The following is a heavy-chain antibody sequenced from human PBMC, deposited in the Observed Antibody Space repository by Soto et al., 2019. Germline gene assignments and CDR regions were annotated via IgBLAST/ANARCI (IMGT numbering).Heavy chain of an antibody. CDR2: ILLAFRTP. V-gene: IGHV1-69*01. J-gene: IGHJ6*02. CDR1: GGTFGEYG. CDR3: ARDNGEGGMDV. D-gene: IGHD3-10*01. Sequence: QLHLVQSGPEVRKPGSSVKVSCKAAGGTFGEYGIDWVRQATGHGLEWMGGILLAFRTPRNAQKFEGRVSRTGDEVTNTAFMELDSLRPEATTTYYCARDNGEGGMDVWGQGTTVIV.